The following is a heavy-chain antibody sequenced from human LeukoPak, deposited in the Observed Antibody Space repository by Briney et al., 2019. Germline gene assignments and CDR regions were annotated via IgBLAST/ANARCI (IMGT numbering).Heavy chain of an antibody. J-gene: IGHJ6*02. V-gene: IGHV7-4-1*02. D-gene: IGHD6-19*01. CDR3: ARDQDIPPMRVQWLVLNYYGMDV. CDR1: GYTFTSYA. CDR2: INTNTGNP. Sequence: GASVKVSCKASGYTFTSYAMNWVRQAPGQGLEWMGWINTNTGNPTYAQGFTGRFVFSLDTSVSTAYLQISSLKAEDTAVYYCARDQDIPPMRVQWLVLNYYGMDVWGQGTTVTVSS.